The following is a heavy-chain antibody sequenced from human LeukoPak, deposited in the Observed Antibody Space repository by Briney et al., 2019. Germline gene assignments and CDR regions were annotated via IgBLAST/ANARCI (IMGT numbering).Heavy chain of an antibody. Sequence: SETLSLTCTVSGGSISSGGYYWSWIRQHPGKGLEWIGYIYYSGSTYYNPSLKSRVTISVDTSKNQFSLKLSSVTAADTAVYYCAREGGSGSYSDYWGRGTLVTVSS. CDR2: IYYSGST. V-gene: IGHV4-31*03. J-gene: IGHJ4*02. CDR3: AREGGSGSYSDY. D-gene: IGHD3-10*01. CDR1: GGSISSGGYY.